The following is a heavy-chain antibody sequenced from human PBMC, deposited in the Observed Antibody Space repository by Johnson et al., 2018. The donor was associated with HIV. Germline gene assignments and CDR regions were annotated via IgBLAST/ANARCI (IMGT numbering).Heavy chain of an antibody. CDR2: ISFDGSNK. V-gene: IGHV3-30*19. D-gene: IGHD5-24*01. Sequence: QVQLVESGGGVVQPGGSLRLSCAASGFTFSSYGMHWVRQAPGKGLEWVAVISFDGSNKYYTDSVKGRFTISRDNAKNSLYLQMNSLRAEDTAVYYCAREMAWEDAFDIWGQGTMVTVSS. CDR3: AREMAWEDAFDI. CDR1: GFTFSSYG. J-gene: IGHJ3*02.